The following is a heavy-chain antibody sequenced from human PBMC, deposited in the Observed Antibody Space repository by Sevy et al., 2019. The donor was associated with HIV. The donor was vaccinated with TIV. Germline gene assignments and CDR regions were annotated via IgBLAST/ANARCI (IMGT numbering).Heavy chain of an antibody. J-gene: IGHJ4*02. Sequence: GGSLRLSCAASGFTFSSYAMSWVRQAPGKGLEWVSAISGSGGSTYYADSVKGRFTISRDNSKNTLYLQMNSLRAEDTAMYCCAKDLYYDNSLFDYWGQGILVTVSS. CDR2: ISGSGGST. V-gene: IGHV3-23*01. CDR3: AKDLYYDNSLFDY. CDR1: GFTFSSYA. D-gene: IGHD3-22*01.